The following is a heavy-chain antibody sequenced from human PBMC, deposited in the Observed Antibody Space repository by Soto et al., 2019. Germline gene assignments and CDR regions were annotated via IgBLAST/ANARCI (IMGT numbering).Heavy chain of an antibody. V-gene: IGHV4-61*01. D-gene: IGHD5-12*01. CDR3: ARDPYLSGRGY. J-gene: IGHJ4*02. CDR1: GGSVSSGSYY. CDR2: IYYSGST. Sequence: QVQLQESGPGLVKPSETLSLTCTVSGGSVSSGSYYWSWIRQPPGKGLEWIGYIYYSGSTNYNPSRESRVTISVDTSKNQSALKLSSVTAADTAGYYGARDPYLSGRGYWGQGTLVTVSP.